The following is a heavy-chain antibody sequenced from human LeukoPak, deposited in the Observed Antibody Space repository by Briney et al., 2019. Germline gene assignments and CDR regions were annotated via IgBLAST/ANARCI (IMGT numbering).Heavy chain of an antibody. D-gene: IGHD3-10*01. V-gene: IGHV3-48*03. J-gene: IGHJ4*02. Sequence: GGSLRLSCAASGFTFSNYDMHWVRRAPGKGLEWVSYISSGGSTVYYADSVKGRFTVSRDNAKNSLYLQMSSLRAEDTAVYYCARGGSFVEYWGQGTLVTVSS. CDR1: GFTFSNYD. CDR3: ARGGSFVEY. CDR2: ISSGGSTV.